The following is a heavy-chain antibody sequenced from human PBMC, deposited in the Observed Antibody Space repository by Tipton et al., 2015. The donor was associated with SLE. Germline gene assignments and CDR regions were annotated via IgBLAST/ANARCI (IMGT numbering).Heavy chain of an antibody. J-gene: IGHJ3*02. D-gene: IGHD6-13*01. CDR3: ASQYSSNWPDAFDI. CDR1: GGSFSRNI. CDR2: IMPVFGTT. V-gene: IGHV1-69*01. Sequence: QLVQSGAEVKKPGSSVRVSCRTSGGSFSRNIINWVRQAPGQGLEWMGGIMPVFGTTNYAQKFQDRVTLTADESANIAYMELSSLTPEDTAVYYCASQYSSNWPDAFDIWGQGTVVTVSS.